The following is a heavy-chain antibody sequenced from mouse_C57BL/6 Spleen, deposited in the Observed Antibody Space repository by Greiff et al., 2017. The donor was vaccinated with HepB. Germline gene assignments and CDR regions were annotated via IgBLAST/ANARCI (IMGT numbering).Heavy chain of an antibody. J-gene: IGHJ2*01. CDR3: ARGKDDGYSYYFDY. Sequence: QVQLQQSGPELVKPGASVKIPCKASGYTFTDYNMDWVKQSPGKSLEWIGEILPGSGSTNYNEKFKGKATFTADTSSNTAYMQLSSLTTEDSSIYYCARGKDDGYSYYFDYWGQGTTLTVSS. V-gene: IGHV1-9*01. CDR2: ILPGSGST. CDR1: GYTFTDYN. D-gene: IGHD2-3*01.